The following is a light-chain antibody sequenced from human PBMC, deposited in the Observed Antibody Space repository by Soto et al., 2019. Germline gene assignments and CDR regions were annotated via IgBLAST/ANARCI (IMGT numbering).Light chain of an antibody. Sequence: IGCTQSPGNLSLSPGERATLSCRASQSVSSSYSSWYQQKPGQAPRLLIYGASSRATGIPNRFSGSGSGTDFTLTISRLEPEDFAVYYCQHYGNSPQTFGQRTKV. V-gene: IGKV3-20*01. J-gene: IGKJ1*01. CDR3: QHYGNSPQT. CDR2: GAS. CDR1: QSVSSSY.